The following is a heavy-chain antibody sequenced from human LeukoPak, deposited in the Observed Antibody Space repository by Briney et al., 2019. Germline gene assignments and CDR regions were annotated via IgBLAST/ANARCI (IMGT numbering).Heavy chain of an antibody. CDR1: GYTFTGYY. CDR2: INPNSGGT. V-gene: IGHV1-2*02. D-gene: IGHD6-13*01. J-gene: IGHJ4*02. Sequence: ASVKVSCKASGYTFTGYYMHWVRQAPGQGLEWMGWINPNSGGTNYAQKFQGRVTMTRDTSISTAYMELSRLRSDDTAVYYCARDLGSSWYGIDYWGQGTLVTASS. CDR3: ARDLGSSWYGIDY.